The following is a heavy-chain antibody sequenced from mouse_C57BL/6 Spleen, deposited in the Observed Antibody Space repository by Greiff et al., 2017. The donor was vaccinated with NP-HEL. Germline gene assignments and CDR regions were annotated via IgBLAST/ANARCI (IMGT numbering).Heavy chain of an antibody. J-gene: IGHJ4*01. CDR2: IYWDDDK. CDR3: ALTNYYGSSYASYYAMDY. CDR1: GFSLSTSGMG. V-gene: IGHV8-12*01. Sequence: QVTLKECGPGILQSSQTLSLTCSFSGFSLSTSGMGVSWIRQPSGKGLEWLARIYWDDDKRYNPSLKSRLTISQDTSRNQIFLKITSMDTAVTATYYCALTNYYGSSYASYYAMDYWGQGTSVTVSS. D-gene: IGHD1-1*01.